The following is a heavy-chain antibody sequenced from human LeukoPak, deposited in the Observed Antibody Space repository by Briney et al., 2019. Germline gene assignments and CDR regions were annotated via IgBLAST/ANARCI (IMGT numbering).Heavy chain of an antibody. D-gene: IGHD6-13*01. J-gene: IGHJ4*02. CDR3: ARARFTGYSSSWCFDY. V-gene: IGHV3-30*03. CDR2: ISYDGSTK. Sequence: GRSLRLSCAASGFTFSTYGVHWVRQAPGKGLEWLAVISYDGSTKYYANSVKGRFTISRDNSKNTLYLQMGSLRAEDMAVYYCARARFTGYSSSWCFDYWGQGTLVTVSS. CDR1: GFTFSTYG.